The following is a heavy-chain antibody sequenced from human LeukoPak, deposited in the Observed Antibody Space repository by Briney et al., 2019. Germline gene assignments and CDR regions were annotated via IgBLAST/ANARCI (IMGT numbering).Heavy chain of an antibody. D-gene: IGHD5-18*01. J-gene: IGHJ4*02. CDR1: GFTFSNAW. CDR3: ARHLSGVTGYTYGRGIDY. CDR2: IKKDGSEK. Sequence: PGGSLRLSCAASGFTFSNAWMSWVRQAPGKGLEWVANIKKDGSEKYYVDSVKGRFTISRDSAKTSLYLQMISLRAEDTAVYYCARHLSGVTGYTYGRGIDYWGQGTLVTVSS. V-gene: IGHV3-7*01.